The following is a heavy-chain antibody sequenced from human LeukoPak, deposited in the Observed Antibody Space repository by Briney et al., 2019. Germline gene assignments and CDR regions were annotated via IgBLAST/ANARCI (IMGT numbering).Heavy chain of an antibody. CDR1: GFTFSSYS. Sequence: GGSLRLSCAASGFTFSSYSMNWVRQAPGKGLEWVSSISSSSSYIYYADSVKGRFTISRDNAKNSLYLQMNSLRAEDTAVYHCARDPIKRGYYFDYWGQGTLVTVSS. CDR3: ARDPIKRGYYFDY. V-gene: IGHV3-21*01. D-gene: IGHD3-10*01. J-gene: IGHJ4*02. CDR2: ISSSSSYI.